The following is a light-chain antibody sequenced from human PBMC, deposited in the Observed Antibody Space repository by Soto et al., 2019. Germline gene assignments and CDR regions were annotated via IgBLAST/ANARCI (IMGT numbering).Light chain of an antibody. V-gene: IGKV1-5*03. Sequence: DIQMTQSPSTLSASVGDRVTITCRASQSITIRLAWFQQKPGKAPSLLIYKASTLQSGVPSRFSGSGSGTDFTLTISNLQPGDFATYYCQQYESQWTFGHGTKVEIK. J-gene: IGKJ1*01. CDR2: KAS. CDR3: QQYESQWT. CDR1: QSITIR.